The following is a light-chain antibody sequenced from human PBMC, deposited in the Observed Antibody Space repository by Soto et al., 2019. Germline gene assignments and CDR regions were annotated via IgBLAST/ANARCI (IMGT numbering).Light chain of an antibody. CDR2: KAS. Sequence: DIQMTQSPSTLSASVGDSVTITCRASQAISSWLAWYQQKPGKAPKLLIYKASRLENGVPSRFSGSGSGTEFTLTITSLQPDDFATYSCHQYHSFSWTFGQGTKVEIK. J-gene: IGKJ1*01. CDR1: QAISSW. CDR3: HQYHSFSWT. V-gene: IGKV1-5*03.